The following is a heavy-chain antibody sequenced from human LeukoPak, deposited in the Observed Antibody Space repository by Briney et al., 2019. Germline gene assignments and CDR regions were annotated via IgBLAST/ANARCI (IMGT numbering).Heavy chain of an antibody. V-gene: IGHV3-30*02. CDR2: IRYDGSNK. D-gene: IGHD6-13*01. CDR3: ARGASSRIAAAGTAGYFDY. J-gene: IGHJ4*02. CDR1: GFTFSSYG. Sequence: GGSLRLSCAASGFTFSSYGMHWVRQAPGKGLEWVAFIRYDGSNKYYADSVKVRFTISRDNSKNTLYLQINSLRAEDTAVYYCARGASSRIAAAGTAGYFDYWGQGTLVTVSS.